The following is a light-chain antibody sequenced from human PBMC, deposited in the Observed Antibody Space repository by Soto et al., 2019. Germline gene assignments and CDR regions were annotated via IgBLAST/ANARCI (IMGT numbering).Light chain of an antibody. J-gene: IGKJ4*01. CDR3: QQRSNWPRT. Sequence: EIVLTQSPATLSLSPGERATLSCRASQSVSSYLAWYQQKPGKAPRLLIYDASNRHTGIPARFSGSGSGTDFTLTISSLEPEDFAVYYCQQRSNWPRTFGGGTKVEIK. CDR2: DAS. V-gene: IGKV3-11*01. CDR1: QSVSSY.